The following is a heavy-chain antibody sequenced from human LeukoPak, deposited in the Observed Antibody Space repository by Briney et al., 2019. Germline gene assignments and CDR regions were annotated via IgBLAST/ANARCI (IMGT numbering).Heavy chain of an antibody. Sequence: GASVKVSCKASGFTFTSSAVQWVRQARGQRLEWIGWIVVGSGNTNYAQKFQERVTITRDMSTSTAYMELSSLRSEDTAVYYCARDSGAARHFDYWGQGTLVTVSS. D-gene: IGHD6-13*01. CDR2: IVVGSGNT. CDR3: ARDSGAARHFDY. V-gene: IGHV1-58*01. CDR1: GFTFTSSA. J-gene: IGHJ4*02.